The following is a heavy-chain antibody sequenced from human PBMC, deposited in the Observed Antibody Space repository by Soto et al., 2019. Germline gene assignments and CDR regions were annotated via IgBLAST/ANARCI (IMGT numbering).Heavy chain of an antibody. V-gene: IGHV3-48*01. CDR1: GFTFSNYA. CDR2: ISSSTSI. CDR3: ARGNYDFNNYYYYYMDV. Sequence: GGSLRLSCAASGFTFSNYAMSWVRQAPGKGLEWVSYISSSTSIYFADSVKGRFTISRDHAKNSLYLQMNSLRAEDTAVYYCARGNYDFNNYYYYYMDVWGKGTTVTASS. D-gene: IGHD4-4*01. J-gene: IGHJ6*03.